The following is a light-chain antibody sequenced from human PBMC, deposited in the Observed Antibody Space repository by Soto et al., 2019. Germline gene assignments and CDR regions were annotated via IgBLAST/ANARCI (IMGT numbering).Light chain of an antibody. J-gene: IGKJ1*01. Sequence: EIVLTQSPGTLSLSPGERATLSCRASQSVSSSYLAWYQQKPGQAPRLLIYGASIRATGIPDRFSGSGSGTDFTLTISRLEPEDAAVYYCQQFGGSPRTFGQGNRVEIK. V-gene: IGKV3-20*01. CDR1: QSVSSSY. CDR2: GAS. CDR3: QQFGGSPRT.